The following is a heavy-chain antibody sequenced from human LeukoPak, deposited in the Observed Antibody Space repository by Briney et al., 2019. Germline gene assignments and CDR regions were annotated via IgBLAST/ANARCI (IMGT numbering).Heavy chain of an antibody. CDR2: IYYSGST. J-gene: IGHJ4*02. D-gene: IGHD6-19*01. CDR3: ARHRYSSAWSVVDY. CDR1: GGSISTYY. V-gene: IGHV4-59*08. Sequence: PSETLSLTCTVSGGSISTYYWSWIRQPPGRGLEWIGNIYYSGSTNYNPSLKSRVTISVDTSKNQFSLRLTAVTAADTAVYYCARHRYSSAWSVVDYWGQGTLVTVSS.